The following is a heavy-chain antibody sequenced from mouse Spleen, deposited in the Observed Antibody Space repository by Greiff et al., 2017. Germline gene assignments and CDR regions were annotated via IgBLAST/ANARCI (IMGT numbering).Heavy chain of an antibody. D-gene: IGHD1-1*01. CDR1: GFAFGGYD. CDR2: ISSGGGST. Sequence: EVQLVESGGGLLKPGGSLKLSCAPSGFAFGGYDMSWVRQTPEKRLEWVAYISSGGGSTYYPDTVKGRFTISRDNAKNTLYLQMSSLKSEDTAMYYCTREITTVGYYFDYWGQGTTLTVSS. CDR3: TREITTVGYYFDY. J-gene: IGHJ2*01. V-gene: IGHV5-12-1*01.